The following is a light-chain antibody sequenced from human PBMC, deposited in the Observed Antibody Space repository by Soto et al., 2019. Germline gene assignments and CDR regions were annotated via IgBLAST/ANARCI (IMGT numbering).Light chain of an antibody. J-gene: IGKJ2*01. CDR2: GAS. CDR3: QQGHNWPLT. Sequence: EIVMTQSPATLSLSPGERAALSCRASQSINSALAWYQQKPGQPPRLLIYGASTRATGVPARFTGSESDSEFTLTISGLQSEDFAVYYCQQGHNWPLTFGQGTRLEI. V-gene: IGKV3-15*01. CDR1: QSINSA.